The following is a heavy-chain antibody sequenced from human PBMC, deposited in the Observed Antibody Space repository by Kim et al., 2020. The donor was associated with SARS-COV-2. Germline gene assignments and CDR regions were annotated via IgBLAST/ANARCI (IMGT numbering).Heavy chain of an antibody. Sequence: ASVKVSCKASGYTFTDNAITWVRQAPGQGLEWIGWIRPSSRDTNYAQNLQGRVTITSDTSTNTAYMELRSLTSDDTAVYYCARSLHSAYDIGDCITHNWF. D-gene: IGHD3-9*01. J-gene: IGHJ5*01. CDR2: IRPSSRDT. V-gene: IGHV1-18*04. CDR3: ARSLHSAYDIGDCITHNWF. CDR1: GYTFTDNA.